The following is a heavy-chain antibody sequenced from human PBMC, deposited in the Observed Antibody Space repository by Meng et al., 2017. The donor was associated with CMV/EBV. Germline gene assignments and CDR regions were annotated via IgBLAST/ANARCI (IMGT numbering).Heavy chain of an antibody. CDR2: IYNSGTT. J-gene: IGHJ4*02. CDR1: GGSCSSSTYY. V-gene: IGHV4-39*07. Sequence: CTVSGGSCSSSTYYWGWIRQPPGKGLEWIGSIYNSGTTYYNPSLKSRVTISVDTSKNQFSLNLSSVTAADTAVYYCANYRFGSTMDHWGQGTLVTVSS. CDR3: ANYRFGSTMDH. D-gene: IGHD5/OR15-5a*01.